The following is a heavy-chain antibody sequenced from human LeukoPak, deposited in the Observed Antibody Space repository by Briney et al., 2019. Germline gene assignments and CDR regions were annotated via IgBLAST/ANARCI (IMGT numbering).Heavy chain of an antibody. CDR1: GFSFGDHA. J-gene: IGHJ6*02. V-gene: IGHV3-49*04. CDR2: IRSEAYGQTT. Sequence: GRSLRLSCTASGFSFGDHAMTWVRQAPGKGLEWVSFIRSEAYGQTTEYAASVKDRFTISRDNSKGIVYLQMNSLKTEDTAKYYCARGPIYLWIYDGMDVWGQGTTVIVSS. D-gene: IGHD3-9*01. CDR3: ARGPIYLWIYDGMDV.